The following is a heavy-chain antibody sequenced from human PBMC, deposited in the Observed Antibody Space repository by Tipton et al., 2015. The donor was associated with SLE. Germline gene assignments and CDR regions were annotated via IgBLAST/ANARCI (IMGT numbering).Heavy chain of an antibody. CDR1: GLSVSTTH. J-gene: IGHJ4*02. D-gene: IGHD3-10*01. Sequence: SLRLSCEASGLSVSTTHVSWVRQAPGKGLEWVSVIYTGPSTYYADSVKGRFTISRDSSKNTVYLQMNNLRAEDTAVYYCARGFSFDYWGQGTLVTVSS. CDR2: IYTGPST. CDR3: ARGFSFDY. V-gene: IGHV3-66*01.